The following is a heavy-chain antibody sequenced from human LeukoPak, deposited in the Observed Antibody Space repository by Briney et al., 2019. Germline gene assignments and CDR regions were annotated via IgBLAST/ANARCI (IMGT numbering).Heavy chain of an antibody. CDR3: AGPGAGDLDY. J-gene: IGHJ4*02. Sequence: PSETLSLTCAVYGGPFGVYYWSWVRQPPGKGLEWIGEINHSGSTNYNPSLKSRVTIPVDTSKNHFSLKLSSVTAADTAVYYCAGPGAGDLDYWGQGTLVTVSS. V-gene: IGHV4-34*01. D-gene: IGHD7-27*01. CDR2: INHSGST. CDR1: GGPFGVYY.